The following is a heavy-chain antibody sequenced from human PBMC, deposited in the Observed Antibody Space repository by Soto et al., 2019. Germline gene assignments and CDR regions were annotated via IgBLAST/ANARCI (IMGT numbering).Heavy chain of an antibody. V-gene: IGHV3-23*01. Sequence: EVQLLESGGGLVQPGGSLRLSCAASGFTFSSYAMSWVRQAPGKGLEWVSAISGSGGSTYYADSVKGRFTISRDNSKNTLDRQMNRQRAEDTAVYNCAKPPQMFWDIRYSGYWGQGTMVTVSS. J-gene: IGHJ4*02. D-gene: IGHD3-10*02. CDR1: GFTFSSYA. CDR3: AKPPQMFWDIRYSGY. CDR2: ISGSGGST.